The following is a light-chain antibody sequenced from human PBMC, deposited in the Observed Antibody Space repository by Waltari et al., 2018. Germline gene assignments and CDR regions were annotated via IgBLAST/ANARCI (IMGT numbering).Light chain of an antibody. Sequence: HILTQPPSVSVAPGPTAPIPCGGTNIGSASVHWDRPKPGQAPARVVLAAGARPSGIPKRFLDSKSGNTATLTLSRGEAGDEADFYCQWGDSSIDQWVFGGGTKLTVL. CDR1: NIGSAS. CDR3: QWGDSSIDQWV. J-gene: IGLJ3*02. CDR2: AAG. V-gene: IGLV3-21*02.